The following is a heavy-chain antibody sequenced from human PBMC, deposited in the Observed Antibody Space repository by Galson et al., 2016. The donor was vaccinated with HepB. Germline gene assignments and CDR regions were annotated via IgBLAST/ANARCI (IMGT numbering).Heavy chain of an antibody. D-gene: IGHD4-17*01. CDR3: AKDVGDYGDFGMVRYYFMDV. V-gene: IGHV3-9*01. CDR2: ISWNNDNV. J-gene: IGHJ6*02. CDR1: GFTFDEYG. Sequence: SLRLSCAASGFTFDEYGMHWVRQPPGKGLEWVSGISWNNDNVGYAGSVKGRFTVSRDNAKNSLYLQMNSLRAEDTALSYGAKDVGDYGDFGMVRYYFMDVWGQGTTVTVSS.